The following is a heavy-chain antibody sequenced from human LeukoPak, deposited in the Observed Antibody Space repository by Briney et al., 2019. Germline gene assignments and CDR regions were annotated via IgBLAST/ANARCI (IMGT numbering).Heavy chain of an antibody. J-gene: IGHJ2*01. CDR2: IYYSGST. Sequence: SETLSLTCTVSGGSISSGDYYWSWIGQPPGKGLEWIGYIYYSGSTYYNPSLKSRVTISVDTSKNQFSLKLSSVTAADTAVYYCARPGYTSGWYDWYFDLWGRGTLVTVSS. V-gene: IGHV4-30-4*01. CDR1: GGSISSGDYY. D-gene: IGHD6-19*01. CDR3: ARPGYTSGWYDWYFDL.